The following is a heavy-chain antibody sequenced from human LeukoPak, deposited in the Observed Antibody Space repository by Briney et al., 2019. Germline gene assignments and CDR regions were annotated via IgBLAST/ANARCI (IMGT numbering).Heavy chain of an antibody. D-gene: IGHD3-10*01. V-gene: IGHV3-23*01. J-gene: IGHJ4*02. Sequence: GGSLRLSCAASGFTFSSYAMSWVRQAPGKGLEWVSVISNSGGSTFYADSVKGRFTISRDNSKNTLYLQMNSLRAEDTAVYYCAKRASGSGTSLYYFDYWGQGALVTVSS. CDR3: AKRASGSGTSLYYFDY. CDR1: GFTFSSYA. CDR2: ISNSGGST.